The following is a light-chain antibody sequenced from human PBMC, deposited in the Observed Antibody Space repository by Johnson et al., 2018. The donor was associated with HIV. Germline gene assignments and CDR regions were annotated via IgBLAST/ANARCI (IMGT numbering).Light chain of an antibody. J-gene: IGLJ1*01. CDR3: GTWDSSLSVYV. CDR2: DNH. CDR1: GSNIEVNS. V-gene: IGLV1-51*02. Sequence: QSVLTQPPSVSAAPGQKVTISCSGGGSNIEVNSVSWYQQLPGTAPKLLIYDNHKRPSGIPDRFSGSKSGTSATLGITGLQTGDEADYYCGTWDSSLSVYVFGTGTKVTVL.